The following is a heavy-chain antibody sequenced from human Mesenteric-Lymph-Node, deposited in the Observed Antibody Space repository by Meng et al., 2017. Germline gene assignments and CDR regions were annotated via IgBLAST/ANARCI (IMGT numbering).Heavy chain of an antibody. J-gene: IGHJ6*02. CDR1: GDSISTGTYY. V-gene: IGHV4-61*02. CDR3: ARGHCIGGGCFYYYYGMDV. Sequence: SETLSLTCTVSGDSISTGTYYWSWIRQPAGEGLEWIGRIYATGSTKYNPSLKSRVTMSIDTSKNQFCLNPSSVTAADTALYFCARGHCIGGGCFYYYYGMDVWGQGTTVTVSS. CDR2: IYATGST. D-gene: IGHD2-15*01.